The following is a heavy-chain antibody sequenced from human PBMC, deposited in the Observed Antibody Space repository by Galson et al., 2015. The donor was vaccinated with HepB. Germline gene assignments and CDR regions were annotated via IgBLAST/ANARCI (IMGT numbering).Heavy chain of an antibody. J-gene: IGHJ4*02. CDR3: ARGNVVLRFLEWLPNDY. CDR1: GGTFSSYA. CDR2: IIPIFGTA. V-gene: IGHV1-69*01. Sequence: SCKASGGTFSSYAISWVRQAPGQGLEWMGGIIPIFGTANYAQKFQGRVTITADESTSTAYMELSSLRSEDTAVYYCARGNVVLRFLEWLPNDYWGQGTLVTVSS. D-gene: IGHD3-3*01.